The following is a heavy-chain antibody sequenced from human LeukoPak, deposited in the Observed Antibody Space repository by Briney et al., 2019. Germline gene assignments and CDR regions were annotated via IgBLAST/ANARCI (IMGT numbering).Heavy chain of an antibody. CDR1: GFTFSNAW. CDR3: TTDFYDSGSYYYYYYYMDV. CDR2: IKSKTDGGTT. Sequence: GGSLRLSCAASGFTFSNAWMSWVRQAPGKGLEWVGRIKSKTDGGTTDYAAPVKGRFTISRDDSKNTLYLQMNSLKTEDTAVYYCTTDFYDSGSYYYYYYYMDVWGKGTTVTVSS. D-gene: IGHD1-26*01. V-gene: IGHV3-15*01. J-gene: IGHJ6*03.